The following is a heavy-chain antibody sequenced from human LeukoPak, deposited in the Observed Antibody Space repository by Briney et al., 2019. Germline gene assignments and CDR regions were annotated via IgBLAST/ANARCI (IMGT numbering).Heavy chain of an antibody. D-gene: IGHD6-13*01. CDR1: GFTFSDRY. V-gene: IGHV3-72*01. J-gene: IGHJ4*02. CDR3: ARGRYDSRWLPFDY. CDR2: IRNKANSYTT. Sequence: PGGSLRLTCAASGFTFSDRYMDWVRQAPGKGLEWVGRIRNKANSYTTEYAACVKGRFSISRDDSKNSLYLQMNSLKTEDTAVYFCARGRYDSRWLPFDYWGQGTLVTVSS.